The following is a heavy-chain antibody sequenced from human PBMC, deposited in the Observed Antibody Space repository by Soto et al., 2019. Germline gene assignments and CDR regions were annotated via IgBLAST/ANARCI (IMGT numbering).Heavy chain of an antibody. CDR3: ARGGASYYDFWSGYYEIDY. Sequence: SETLSLTCTVSGGSISSGDYYWSWIRQPPGKGLEWIGYIYYSGSTYYNPSLKSRVTISVDTSKNQFSLKLSSVTAADTAVYYCARGGASYYDFWSGYYEIDYWGQGTLVTVSS. V-gene: IGHV4-30-4*01. J-gene: IGHJ4*02. D-gene: IGHD3-3*01. CDR1: GGSISSGDYY. CDR2: IYYSGST.